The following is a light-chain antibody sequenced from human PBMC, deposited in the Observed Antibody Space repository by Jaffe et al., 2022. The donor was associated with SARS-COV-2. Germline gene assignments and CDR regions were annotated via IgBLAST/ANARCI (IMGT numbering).Light chain of an antibody. Sequence: SYELTQPPSVSVSPGQTASITCSGDKLGHKYACWYQQKPGQSPVLVIYQDTRRPSGIPERFSGSNSGNTATLTISGTQAMDEADYYCQAWDSSTVVFGGGTNLTVL. CDR2: QDT. CDR3: QAWDSSTVV. CDR1: KLGHKY. J-gene: IGLJ2*01. V-gene: IGLV3-1*01.